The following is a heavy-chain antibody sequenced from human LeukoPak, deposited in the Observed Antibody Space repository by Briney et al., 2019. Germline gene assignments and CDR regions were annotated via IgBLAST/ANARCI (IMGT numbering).Heavy chain of an antibody. Sequence: GASVKVSCKASGYTFTSYYMHWVRQAPGQGLEWMGWINPNSGGTNYAQKFQGRVTMTRDTSISTAYMELSRLRSDDTAVYYCARDHDFWSGYYQFDPWGQGTLVTVSS. J-gene: IGHJ5*02. CDR3: ARDHDFWSGYYQFDP. V-gene: IGHV1-2*02. D-gene: IGHD3-3*01. CDR1: GYTFTSYY. CDR2: INPNSGGT.